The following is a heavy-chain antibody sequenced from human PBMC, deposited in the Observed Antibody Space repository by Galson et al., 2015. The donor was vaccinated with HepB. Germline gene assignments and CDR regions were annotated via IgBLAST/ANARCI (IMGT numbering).Heavy chain of an antibody. CDR3: ARGTGY. J-gene: IGHJ4*02. Sequence: SVKVSCKASGYTFTDYYIHWVRQAPGHGLEWMGWINPNSGGTNYAQRFQGRVAMTTVTSISTAYMELDSLTFDDTAVYFCARGTGYWGQGTLVTVSS. CDR1: GYTFTDYY. D-gene: IGHD1-14*01. V-gene: IGHV1-2*02. CDR2: INPNSGGT.